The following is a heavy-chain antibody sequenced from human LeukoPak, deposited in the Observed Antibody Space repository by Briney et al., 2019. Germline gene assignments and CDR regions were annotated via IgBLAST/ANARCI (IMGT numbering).Heavy chain of an antibody. D-gene: IGHD2-2*01. CDR3: ARLVGSSEYQLPTRFDP. CDR2: IYPGDSDT. CDR1: GYSFTSYW. Sequence: GESLKISCKGSGYSFTSYWIGWVRQMPGKGLEWMGIIYPGDSDTRYSPSFQGQVTISADKSISTAYLQWSSLKASDTAMYYCARLVGSSEYQLPTRFDPWGQGTLVTVSS. V-gene: IGHV5-51*01. J-gene: IGHJ5*02.